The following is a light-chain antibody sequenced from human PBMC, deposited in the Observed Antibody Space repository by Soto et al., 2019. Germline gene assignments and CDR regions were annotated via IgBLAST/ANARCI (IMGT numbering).Light chain of an antibody. J-gene: IGKJ2*01. V-gene: IGKV3-11*01. CDR3: QQANSFPYT. Sequence: EIVLTQSPATLSLSPGERATLSCRASQSISSSLAWYLQKPGQAPRLLIYDASNRATGIPARFSGSGSGTDFTLTISRLQPEDFATYYCQQANSFPYTFGQGTKLEIK. CDR1: QSISSS. CDR2: DAS.